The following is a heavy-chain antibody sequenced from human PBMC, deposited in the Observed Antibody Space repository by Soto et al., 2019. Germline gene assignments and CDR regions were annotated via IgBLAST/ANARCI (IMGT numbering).Heavy chain of an antibody. CDR1: GDSFRSYS. CDR3: AWARGVVDNYYYYGMDV. V-gene: IGHV1-69*13. D-gene: IGHD3-22*01. J-gene: IGHJ6*02. Sequence: SVKVSCKASGDSFRSYSLSWVRQAPGQGLEWMGGFIPIFGTPHYAQNFQGRLTISADESTSTVSMDLSSLRSEDTAVYYRAWARGVVDNYYYYGMDVWGQGTTVTV. CDR2: FIPIFGTP.